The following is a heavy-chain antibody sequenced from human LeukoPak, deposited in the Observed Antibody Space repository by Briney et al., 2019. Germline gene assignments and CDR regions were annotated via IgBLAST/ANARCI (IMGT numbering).Heavy chain of an antibody. V-gene: IGHV4-34*01. CDR1: GGSFSGCY. D-gene: IGHD3-3*01. CDR2: INHSGST. Sequence: PSETLSLTCAVYGGSFSGCYWSWIRQPPGKGLEWIGEINHSGSTNYNPSLKSRVTISVDTSKNQFSLKLSSVTAADTAVYYCAREGGRTIFGVVIIGPSGFDPWGQGTLVTVSS. J-gene: IGHJ5*02. CDR3: AREGGRTIFGVVIIGPSGFDP.